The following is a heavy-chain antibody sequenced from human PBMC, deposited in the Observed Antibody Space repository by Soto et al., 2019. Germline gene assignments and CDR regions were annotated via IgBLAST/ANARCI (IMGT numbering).Heavy chain of an antibody. D-gene: IGHD1-26*01. Sequence: QVQLVQSGAEVKKPGSSVKVSCKASVGTFSSYTISWVRQAPGQGLEWMGRIIPILGIANYEQKFQGRVTITADKSTSTAYMELSSLRSEDTAVYYCAKLIVGATTNAFDIWGQGTMVTVSS. CDR2: IIPILGIA. CDR1: VGTFSSYT. J-gene: IGHJ3*02. CDR3: AKLIVGATTNAFDI. V-gene: IGHV1-69*02.